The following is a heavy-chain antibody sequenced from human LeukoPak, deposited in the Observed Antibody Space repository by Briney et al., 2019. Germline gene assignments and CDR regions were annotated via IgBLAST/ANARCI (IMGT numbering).Heavy chain of an antibody. CDR3: AREYYDSSAYNQEAIDY. J-gene: IGHJ4*02. CDR1: GYTFTGYY. Sequence: ASVKVSRKASGYTFTGYYMHWVRQAPGQGLEWMGWINPNSGGTNYARKFQGRVTMTRDTSISTAYMELSRLRSDDTAVYYCAREYYDSSAYNQEAIDYWGQGTLVTVSS. CDR2: INPNSGGT. V-gene: IGHV1-2*02. D-gene: IGHD3-22*01.